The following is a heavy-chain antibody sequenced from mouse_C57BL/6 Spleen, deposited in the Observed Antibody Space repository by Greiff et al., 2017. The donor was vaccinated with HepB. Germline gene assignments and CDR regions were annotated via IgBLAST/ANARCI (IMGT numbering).Heavy chain of an antibody. V-gene: IGHV5-16*01. J-gene: IGHJ3*01. CDR2: INYDGSST. CDR1: GFTFSDYY. CDR3: ARGGSSGPGWFAY. D-gene: IGHD3-2*02. Sequence: EVNVVESEGGLVQPGSSMKLSCTASGFTFSDYYMAWVRQVPEKGLEWVANINYDGSSTYYLDSLKSRFIISRDNAKNILYLQMSSLKSEDTATYYCARGGSSGPGWFAYWGQGTLVTVSA.